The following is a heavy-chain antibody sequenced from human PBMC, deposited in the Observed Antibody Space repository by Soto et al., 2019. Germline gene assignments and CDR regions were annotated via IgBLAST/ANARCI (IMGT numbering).Heavy chain of an antibody. CDR1: GFNVNSDY. Sequence: ILSCAASGFNVNSDYMNWVRQTPGKGLEWVASIYSGETTYYADSVRGRFTISSDKSKNTLYFQLSSLRIEDTAVYYCTRDGRGLGRLSLFEYWGQGVLVTVSS. J-gene: IGHJ4*02. CDR2: IYSGETT. D-gene: IGHD2-21*02. CDR3: TRDGRGLGRLSLFEY. V-gene: IGHV3-53*01.